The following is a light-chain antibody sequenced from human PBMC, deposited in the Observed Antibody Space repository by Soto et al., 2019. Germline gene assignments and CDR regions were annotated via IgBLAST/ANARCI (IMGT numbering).Light chain of an antibody. CDR1: SGHSSNI. J-gene: IGLJ3*02. Sequence: QPVLTQSSSASASLGSSVKLTCTLSSGHSSNIIAWHQQQPGKAPRYLMKLQGSGNYNKGSGVPDRFSGSSSGADRYLTISQLSFVDEADYFCETWDSYTRVFGGGTELTVL. CDR2: LQGSGNY. CDR3: ETWDSYTRV. V-gene: IGLV4-60*02.